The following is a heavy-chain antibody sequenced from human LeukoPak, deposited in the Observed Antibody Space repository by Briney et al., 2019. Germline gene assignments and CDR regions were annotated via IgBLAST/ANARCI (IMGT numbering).Heavy chain of an antibody. CDR2: IRTKANNNAT. V-gene: IGHV3-73*01. CDR1: GFAFSGST. D-gene: IGHD4-17*01. CDR3: TITVTDLYYFDY. J-gene: IGHJ4*02. Sequence: GGSLKLSCAASGFAFSGSTLHWVCQASGKGLEWVGRIRTKANNNATAYTASVKGRFTISRDDSKNTAYLQMSSLKSEDTAVYYCTITVTDLYYFDYWGQGTLVTVSS.